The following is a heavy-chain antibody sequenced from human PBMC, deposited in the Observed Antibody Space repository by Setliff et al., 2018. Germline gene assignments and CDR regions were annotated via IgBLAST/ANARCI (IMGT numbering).Heavy chain of an antibody. CDR3: AGHALSFDSAWDV. J-gene: IGHJ6*04. D-gene: IGHD3-9*01. Sequence: SETLSLTCSVSGASITSYYWSWIRQPPGKGLEWNAYIRNNGRIKYNPALKSRVTRSLXXXKKXLXXXXXXXXAADTAVYYSAGHALSFDSAWDVWGTGTTVPVFS. CDR2: IRNNGRI. CDR1: GASITSYY. V-gene: IGHV4-59*08.